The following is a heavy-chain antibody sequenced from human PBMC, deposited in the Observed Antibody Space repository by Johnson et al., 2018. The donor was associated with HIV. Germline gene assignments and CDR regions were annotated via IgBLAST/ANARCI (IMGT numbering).Heavy chain of an antibody. CDR2: MKQDGSEQ. J-gene: IGHJ3*02. CDR1: GITFSNYW. D-gene: IGHD3-9*01. V-gene: IGHV3-7*05. CDR3: ASDGPVDWVAAFDI. Sequence: VQLVESGGGVVRPGGSLKLSCVASGITFSNYWMSWVRQAPGKGLEWVANMKQDGSEQYYVYSVKGRFTISRDNAKNSLYLQMHSLRAEETAVYYCASDGPVDWVAAFDIWGQGTLVTVSS.